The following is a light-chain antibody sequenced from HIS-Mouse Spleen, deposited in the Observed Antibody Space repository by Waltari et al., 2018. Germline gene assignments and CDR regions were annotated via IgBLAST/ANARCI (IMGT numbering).Light chain of an antibody. J-gene: IGLJ2*01. V-gene: IGLV3-25*03. CDR3: QSADSSGTYEVV. CDR2: KDS. Sequence: SYELTQPPSVSVSPGQTASITCSGDKLGDKYACWYQQKPGQAPVLVIYKDSERPSGIPERFSGSSSGTTVTLTISGVQAEDEADYYCQSADSSGTYEVVFGGGTKLTVL. CDR1: KLGDKY.